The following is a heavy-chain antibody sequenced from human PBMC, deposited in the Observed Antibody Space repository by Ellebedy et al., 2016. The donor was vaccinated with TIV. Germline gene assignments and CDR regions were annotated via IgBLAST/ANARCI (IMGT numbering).Heavy chain of an antibody. V-gene: IGHV3-23*01. D-gene: IGHD2-15*01. CDR3: AKDSRYWSGGSCYSSPAPGDY. Sequence: GGSLRLXXAASGSTFSSYAMSWVRQAPGKGLAWVSAISGSGGGTYYADSVKGRFTISRDNSKNSLYLQMNSLRAEDTAVYYCAKDSRYWSGGSCYSSPAPGDYWGQGTLVTVSS. CDR1: GSTFSSYA. CDR2: ISGSGGGT. J-gene: IGHJ4*02.